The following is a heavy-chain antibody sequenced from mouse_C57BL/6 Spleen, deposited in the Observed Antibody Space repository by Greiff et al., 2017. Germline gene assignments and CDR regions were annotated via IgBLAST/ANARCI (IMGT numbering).Heavy chain of an antibody. D-gene: IGHD3-2*02. CDR2: IWTGGGT. Sequence: QVQLKESGPGLVAPSQSLSITCTVSGFSLTSSAISWVRQPPGKGLEWLGVIWTGGGTNYNSALKSRLSISKDNSKSQVFLKMNSLQTDDTARYYCATTAQANYYAMDYWGQGTSVTVSS. CDR3: ATTAQANYYAMDY. J-gene: IGHJ4*01. V-gene: IGHV2-9-1*01. CDR1: GFSLTSSA.